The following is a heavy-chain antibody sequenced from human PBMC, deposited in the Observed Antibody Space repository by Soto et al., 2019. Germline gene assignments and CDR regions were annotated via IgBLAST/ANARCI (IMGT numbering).Heavy chain of an antibody. Sequence: GGSLRLSCAASGFTFSSYGMHWVRQAPGKGLEWVAVISYDGSNKYYADSVKGRFTISRDNSKNTLYLQMNSLRAEDTAVYYCAKEALGYCSSTSCYDLDYWGQGTLVTVSS. CDR3: AKEALGYCSSTSCYDLDY. D-gene: IGHD2-2*01. J-gene: IGHJ4*02. CDR2: ISYDGSNK. V-gene: IGHV3-30*18. CDR1: GFTFSSYG.